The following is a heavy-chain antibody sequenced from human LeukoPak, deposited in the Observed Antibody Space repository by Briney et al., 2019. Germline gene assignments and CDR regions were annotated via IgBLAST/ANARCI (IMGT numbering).Heavy chain of an antibody. Sequence: GGSLRLSCAASGLTFSTYWMHWVRQAPGKGLAWVARINPDGSIRTYANSVQGRVTISRDTAKDTLFLQMNSLRAEDTAVYYCAREARVGGALQYWGQETPVTVSS. CDR1: GLTFSTYW. CDR3: AREARVGGALQY. CDR2: INPDGSIR. V-gene: IGHV3-74*03. J-gene: IGHJ4*02. D-gene: IGHD1-26*01.